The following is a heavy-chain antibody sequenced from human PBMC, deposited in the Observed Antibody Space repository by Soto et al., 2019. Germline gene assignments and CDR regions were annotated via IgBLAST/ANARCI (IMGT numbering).Heavy chain of an antibody. CDR3: ARTSRFDS. CDR1: GGSFRDYY. Sequence: QVHLQQWGAGLLKSSETLSLTCAVYGGSFRDYYWSWVRQPPGKGLEWIGQINHSGSTNYNPSLKSRVTISVDPSTNQFSLKLSSVTAADTAVYDCARTSRFDSWGQGTLVTVSS. D-gene: IGHD6-6*01. CDR2: INHSGST. J-gene: IGHJ4*02. V-gene: IGHV4-34*01.